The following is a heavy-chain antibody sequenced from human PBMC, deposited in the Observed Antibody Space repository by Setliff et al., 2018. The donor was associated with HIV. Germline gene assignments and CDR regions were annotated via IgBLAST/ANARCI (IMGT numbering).Heavy chain of an antibody. Sequence: KPSETLSLTCTVSGGSISSGTYYWSWIRQPAGKGLEWIGRIYTSGSTNYNPSLKSRVTISVDTSKNQFSLKLSSVTAADAAVYYCARESYFYYFDYWGQGTLVTVSS. J-gene: IGHJ4*02. CDR3: ARESYFYYFDY. D-gene: IGHD3-10*01. V-gene: IGHV4-61*02. CDR2: IYTSGST. CDR1: GGSISSGTYY.